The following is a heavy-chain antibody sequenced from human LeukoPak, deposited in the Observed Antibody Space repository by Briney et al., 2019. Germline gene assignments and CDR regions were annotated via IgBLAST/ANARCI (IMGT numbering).Heavy chain of an antibody. Sequence: GESLKISCAASGFTFSSYSMNWVRQAPGKGLEWVSYISSSGSTIYYADSVKGRFTISRDNAKNSLYLQMNSLRAEDTAVYYCARDLFGYSSSWYGGHWFDPWGQGTLVTVSS. D-gene: IGHD6-13*01. CDR3: ARDLFGYSSSWYGGHWFDP. V-gene: IGHV3-48*04. CDR2: ISSSGSTI. CDR1: GFTFSSYS. J-gene: IGHJ5*02.